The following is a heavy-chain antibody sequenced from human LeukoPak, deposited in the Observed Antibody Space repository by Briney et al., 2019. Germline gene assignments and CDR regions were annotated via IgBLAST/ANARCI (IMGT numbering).Heavy chain of an antibody. V-gene: IGHV3-23*01. CDR2: ISGSGGST. D-gene: IGHD2-21*02. Sequence: QSGGSLRLSCAASGFTFSSYAMSWVHQAPGKGLEWVSAISGSGGSTYYADSVKGRFTISRDNSKNTLYLQMNSLRAEDTAVYYCAKSKHIVVVTAIRAPLDYWGQGTLVTVSS. J-gene: IGHJ4*02. CDR3: AKSKHIVVVTAIRAPLDY. CDR1: GFTFSSYA.